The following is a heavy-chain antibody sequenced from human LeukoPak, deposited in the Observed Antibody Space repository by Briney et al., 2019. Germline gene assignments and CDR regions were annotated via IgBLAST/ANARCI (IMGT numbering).Heavy chain of an antibody. J-gene: IGHJ3*01. D-gene: IGHD5-24*01. CDR1: GGPIRDFY. CDR2: TYYSGST. V-gene: IGHV4-59*08. CDR3: TRHKRWLQFPDAFDV. Sequence: SETLSLTCTVSGGPIRDFYWSWIRLPPGKALEWIGYTYYSGSTSYNPSLESRVAISVDMSKSQFSLELSSVTAADTAIYYCTRHKRWLQFPDAFDVWGQGTMVTVSS.